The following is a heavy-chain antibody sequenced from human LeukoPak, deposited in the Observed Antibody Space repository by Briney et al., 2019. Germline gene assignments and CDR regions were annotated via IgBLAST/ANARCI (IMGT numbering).Heavy chain of an antibody. Sequence: GASVKVSCKASGYTFTSYNMHWVRQAPGQGLEWMGRINPSGGSTNYAQKFQGRVTMTRDTSTSTVYMELSSLRSEDTAVFYCARVRDDLDVWGQGTTVTVSS. CDR3: ARVRDDLDV. CDR1: GYTFTSYN. V-gene: IGHV1-46*01. CDR2: INPSGGST. J-gene: IGHJ6*02. D-gene: IGHD3-3*01.